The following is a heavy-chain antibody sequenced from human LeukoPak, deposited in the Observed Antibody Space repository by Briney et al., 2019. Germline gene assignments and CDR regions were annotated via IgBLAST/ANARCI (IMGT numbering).Heavy chain of an antibody. CDR2: IYAGHST. D-gene: IGHD6-6*01. Sequence: PGGSLRLSCAASGFTVSSNYMSWVRQAPGKGLEWVSVIYAGHSTYCADSVKGRFTISRDSSKNTLYLQMNSLRPEDTAVYYCTRDSWYSDSSGCWGQGTLVTVSS. CDR3: TRDSWYSDSSGC. V-gene: IGHV3-66*02. CDR1: GFTVSSNY. J-gene: IGHJ4*02.